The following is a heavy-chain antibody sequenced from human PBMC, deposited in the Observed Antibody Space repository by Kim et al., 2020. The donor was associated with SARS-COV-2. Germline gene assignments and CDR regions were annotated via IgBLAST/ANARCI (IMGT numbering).Heavy chain of an antibody. Sequence: GGSLRLSCAASGFTFSSYEMNWVRQAPGKGLEWVSYISSSGSTIYYADSVKGRFTISRDNAKNSLYLQMNSLRAEDTAVYYCARHPPGFSHFDYWGQGTLVTVSS. CDR2: ISSSGSTI. CDR1: GFTFSSYE. V-gene: IGHV3-48*03. J-gene: IGHJ4*02. D-gene: IGHD3-10*01. CDR3: ARHPPGFSHFDY.